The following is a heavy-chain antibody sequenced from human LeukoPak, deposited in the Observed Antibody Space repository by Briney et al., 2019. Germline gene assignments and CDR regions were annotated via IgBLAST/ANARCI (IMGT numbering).Heavy chain of an antibody. D-gene: IGHD3-3*01. Sequence: SGGSLRLSCAASGFTFSSYWMSWVRQAPGKGLEWVANIEQDGSEKYYVDSVKGRFTISRDNAKNSLYLQMNSLRAEDTAVYYCARDGQKGTYYDFWSGYFRYMDVWGKGTTVTVSS. CDR3: ARDGQKGTYYDFWSGYFRYMDV. V-gene: IGHV3-7*01. CDR2: IEQDGSEK. CDR1: GFTFSSYW. J-gene: IGHJ6*03.